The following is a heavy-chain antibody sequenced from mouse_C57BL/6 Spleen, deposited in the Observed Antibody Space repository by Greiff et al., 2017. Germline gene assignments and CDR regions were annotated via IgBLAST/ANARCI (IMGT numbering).Heavy chain of an antibody. Sequence: SGAELVRPGASVTLSCKASGYTFTDYEMHWVKQTPVHGLEWIGAIDPETGGTAYNQKFKGKAILTADKSSSTAYMELRSLTSEDSAVYYCTRWLKLDYWGQGTTLTVSS. D-gene: IGHD1-2*01. CDR2: IDPETGGT. V-gene: IGHV1-15*01. J-gene: IGHJ2*01. CDR1: GYTFTDYE. CDR3: TRWLKLDY.